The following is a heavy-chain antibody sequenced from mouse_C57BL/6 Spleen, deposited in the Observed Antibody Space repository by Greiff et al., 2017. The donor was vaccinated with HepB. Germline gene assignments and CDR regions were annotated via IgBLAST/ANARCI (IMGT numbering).Heavy chain of an antibody. D-gene: IGHD2-4*01. J-gene: IGHJ3*01. CDR1: GFTFSSYA. Sequence: EVQLVESGGGLVKPGGSLKLSCAASGFTFSSYAMSWVRQTPEKRLEWVANISDGGSYTYYPDNVKGRFTISRDNAKNNLYLQMSHLKSEDTAMYYCARDRGLRREFAFWGPGTLVTVSA. CDR2: ISDGGSYT. V-gene: IGHV5-4*01. CDR3: ARDRGLRREFAF.